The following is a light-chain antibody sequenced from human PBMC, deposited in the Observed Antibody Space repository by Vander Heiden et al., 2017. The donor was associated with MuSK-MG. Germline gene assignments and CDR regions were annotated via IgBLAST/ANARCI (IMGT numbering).Light chain of an antibody. Sequence: DIHMPQSPSSLSASVGDRVTITCRASQSISSYLNWYQQKPGKAPKLLIYAASSLQSGVPSRFSGSGSGTDFTLTISSLQPEDFATYYCQQSYSTPPGWTFGQGTKVEIK. J-gene: IGKJ1*01. CDR2: AAS. CDR3: QQSYSTPPGWT. CDR1: QSISSY. V-gene: IGKV1-39*01.